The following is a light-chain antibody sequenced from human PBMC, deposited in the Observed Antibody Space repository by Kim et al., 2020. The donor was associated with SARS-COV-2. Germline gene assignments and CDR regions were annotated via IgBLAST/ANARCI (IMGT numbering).Light chain of an antibody. J-gene: IGLJ3*02. CDR3: CSYAGDSWV. CDR2: HGT. V-gene: IGLV2-11*01. CDR1: SSDVGGYID. Sequence: QSALTQPRSVSGSPGQSVTISCAGTSSDVGGYIDVSWYQQHPGKAPKLMIYHGTLRPSGVPDRFSASKSGNTASLTISGLQAGDEADYYCCSYAGDSWVFGGGTQLTVL.